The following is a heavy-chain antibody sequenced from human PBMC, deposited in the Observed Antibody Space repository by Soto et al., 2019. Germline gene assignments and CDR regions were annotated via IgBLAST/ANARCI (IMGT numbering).Heavy chain of an antibody. D-gene: IGHD5-12*01. J-gene: IGHJ3*02. CDR1: GGSISSYY. CDR3: ARQRGYSGYGTLFDI. V-gene: IGHV4-59*08. Sequence: SETLSLTCTVSGGSISSYYWSWIRQPPGKGLEWIGYIYYSGSTNYNPSLKSRVTVSVDTSKNQFSLKLSSVTAADTAVYYCARQRGYSGYGTLFDIWGQGTMVTVSS. CDR2: IYYSGST.